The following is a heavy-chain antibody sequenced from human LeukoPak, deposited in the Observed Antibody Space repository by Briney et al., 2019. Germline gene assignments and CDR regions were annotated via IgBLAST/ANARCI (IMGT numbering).Heavy chain of an antibody. Sequence: GASVKVSCKASGYTFTSYFMHWVRQAPGQGLEWMGIINPSGGSTSYAQKFQGRVTMTRDTSISTAYMELSRLRSDDTAVYYCARDTYSSSSGDYWGQGTLVTVSS. CDR2: INPSGGST. D-gene: IGHD6-6*01. J-gene: IGHJ4*02. V-gene: IGHV1-46*01. CDR1: GYTFTSYF. CDR3: ARDTYSSSSGDY.